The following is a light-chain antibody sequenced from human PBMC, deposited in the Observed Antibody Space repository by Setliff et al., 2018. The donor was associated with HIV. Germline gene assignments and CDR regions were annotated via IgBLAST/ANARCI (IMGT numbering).Light chain of an antibody. CDR2: DVS. CDR3: SSYTSSSTPYV. Sequence: ALTQPASVSGSPGQSITISCTGTSSDVGGYNYVSWYQQHPGKAPKLMIYDVSNRPSGVSNRFSGSKSGNTASLTISGLQAEDEADYYCSSYTSSSTPYVFGTGTKVTV. CDR1: SSDVGGYNY. J-gene: IGLJ1*01. V-gene: IGLV2-14*03.